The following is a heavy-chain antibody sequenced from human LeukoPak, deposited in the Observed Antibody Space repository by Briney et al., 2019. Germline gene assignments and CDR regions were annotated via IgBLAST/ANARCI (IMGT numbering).Heavy chain of an antibody. CDR1: GFTFSSYG. CDR3: ARDFMGSEGIVVVPAAIPIGP. Sequence: PGGSLRLSCAASGFTFSSYGMHWVRQAPGKGLEWVAVISYDGSNKYYADSVKGRFTISRDNSKNTLYLQMNSLRAEDTAVYYCARDFMGSEGIVVVPAAIPIGPWGQGTLVTVSS. CDR2: ISYDGSNK. V-gene: IGHV3-30*03. J-gene: IGHJ5*02. D-gene: IGHD2-2*02.